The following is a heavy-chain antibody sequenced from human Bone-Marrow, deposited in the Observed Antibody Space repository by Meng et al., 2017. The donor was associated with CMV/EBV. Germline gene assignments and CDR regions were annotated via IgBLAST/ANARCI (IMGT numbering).Heavy chain of an antibody. Sequence: SGFTFSGSAMHWVRQASGKGLEWVGRIRSKANSYATAYAASVKGRFTISRDDSKNTAYLQMNSLKTEDTAVYYCTRLDDYGDFHFDYWGQGTLVTVSS. D-gene: IGHD4-17*01. CDR1: GFTFSGSA. V-gene: IGHV3-73*01. CDR2: IRSKANSYAT. J-gene: IGHJ4*02. CDR3: TRLDDYGDFHFDY.